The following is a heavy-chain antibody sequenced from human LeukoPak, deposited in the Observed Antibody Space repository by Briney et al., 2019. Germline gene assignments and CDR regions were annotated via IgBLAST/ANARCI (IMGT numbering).Heavy chain of an antibody. CDR2: ISWNSGSI. CDR1: GFTFDDYA. D-gene: IGHD6-6*01. V-gene: IGHV3-9*03. CDR3: AKAAVYSSSSAVFDY. J-gene: IGHJ4*02. Sequence: PGRSLRLSCAASGFTFDDYAMHWVRQAPGKGLEWVSGISWNSGSIGYADSVKGRFTISRDNAKNSLYLQMNSLRAEDMALYYCAKAAVYSSSSAVFDYWGQGTLVTVSS.